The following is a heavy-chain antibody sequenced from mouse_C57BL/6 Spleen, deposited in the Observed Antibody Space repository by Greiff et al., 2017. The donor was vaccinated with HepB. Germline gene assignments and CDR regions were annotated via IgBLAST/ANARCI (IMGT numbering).Heavy chain of an antibody. CDR3: TRRAMIQRVFDY. D-gene: IGHD2-3*01. Sequence: QVQLQQSGAELVRPGASVTLSCKASGYTFTDYEMHWVKQTPVHGLEWIGAIDPETGGTAYNQKFKGKAILTADKSSSTAYMELRSLTSEDSAVYYCTRRAMIQRVFDYWGQGTTLTVSS. CDR2: IDPETGGT. J-gene: IGHJ2*01. V-gene: IGHV1-15*01. CDR1: GYTFTDYE.